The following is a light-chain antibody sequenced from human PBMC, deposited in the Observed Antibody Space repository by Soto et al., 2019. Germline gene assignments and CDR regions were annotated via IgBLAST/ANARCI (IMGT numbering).Light chain of an antibody. CDR1: QGISTY. CDR2: SAS. Sequence: DIQMTQSPSSLSASVGDRVTITCRASQGISTYLAWYQPKPGKVPKVLIYSASTLQSGVPSRFRGSGSGTDFTLTISSLQPEDVATYYCQKYDSAPETFGQGTKVEIK. V-gene: IGKV1-27*01. J-gene: IGKJ1*01. CDR3: QKYDSAPET.